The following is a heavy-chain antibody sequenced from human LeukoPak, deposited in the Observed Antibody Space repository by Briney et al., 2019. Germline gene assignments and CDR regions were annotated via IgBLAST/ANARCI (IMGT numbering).Heavy chain of an antibody. V-gene: IGHV1-2*02. Sequence: ASVKVSCKASGYTFTGYYMHWVRQAPGQGLEWMGWINPNSGGTNYAQKFQGRVTMTRDTSISTAYMELSRLRSDDTAVYYRARGGPSLGVVIRNWFDPWGQGTLVTVSS. J-gene: IGHJ5*02. CDR2: INPNSGGT. D-gene: IGHD3-3*01. CDR3: ARGGPSLGVVIRNWFDP. CDR1: GYTFTGYY.